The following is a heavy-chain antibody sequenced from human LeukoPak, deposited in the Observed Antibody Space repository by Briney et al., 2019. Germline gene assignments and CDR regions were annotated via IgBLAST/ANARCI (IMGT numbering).Heavy chain of an antibody. CDR3: ARVSGSYHDAFDI. V-gene: IGHV3-53*01. J-gene: IGHJ3*02. Sequence: GGSLRLSCAASGFTVSSNYMSWVRQAPRKGLEWVSVIYSGGSTYYADSVKGRFTISRDNSKNTLYLQMSSLRAEDTAVYYCARVSGSYHDAFDIWGQGTMVTVSS. D-gene: IGHD1-26*01. CDR1: GFTVSSNY. CDR2: IYSGGST.